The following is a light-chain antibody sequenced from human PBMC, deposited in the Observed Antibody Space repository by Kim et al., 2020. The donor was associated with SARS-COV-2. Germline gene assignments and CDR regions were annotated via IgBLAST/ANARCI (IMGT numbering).Light chain of an antibody. CDR2: GAS. CDR1: QSVSSN. J-gene: IGKJ4*01. Sequence: SVSPRERATLSCSASQSVSSNLAWYQQKPGQTPRLLIYGASTRATGIPARFSGSGSGTEFTLTISSLQSEDCAVYYCQQYNNWLTFGGGTKVDIK. V-gene: IGKV3-15*01. CDR3: QQYNNWLT.